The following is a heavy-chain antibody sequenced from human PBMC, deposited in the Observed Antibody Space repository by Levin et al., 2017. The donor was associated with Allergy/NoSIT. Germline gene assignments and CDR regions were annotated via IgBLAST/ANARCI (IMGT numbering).Heavy chain of an antibody. V-gene: IGHV3-21*01. J-gene: IGHJ4*02. Sequence: GGSLRLSCTASGFSFNTYSMIWVRQAPGKGLEWVSSISSGSSHIYYADSVRGRFTMSRDNARNSLYLQMNSLKAEDTAVYYCARDLFDYWGQGTLVTVSS. CDR1: GFSFNTYS. CDR3: ARDLFDY. CDR2: ISSGSSHI.